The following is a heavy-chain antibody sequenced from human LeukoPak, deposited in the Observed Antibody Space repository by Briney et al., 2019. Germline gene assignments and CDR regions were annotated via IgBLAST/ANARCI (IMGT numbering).Heavy chain of an antibody. Sequence: SQTLSPTCTVSGGSISSGGYYWSWIRQHPGKGLEWIGYIYYSGSTYYNPSLKSRVTISVDTSKNQFSLKLSSVTAADTAVYYCAREPNYYDSSGYYYWFDPWGQGTLVTVSS. J-gene: IGHJ5*02. D-gene: IGHD3-22*01. CDR3: AREPNYYDSSGYYYWFDP. CDR2: IYYSGST. V-gene: IGHV4-31*03. CDR1: GGSISSGGYY.